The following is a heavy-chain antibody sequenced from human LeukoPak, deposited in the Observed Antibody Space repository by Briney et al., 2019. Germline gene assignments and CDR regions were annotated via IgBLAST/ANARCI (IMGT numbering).Heavy chain of an antibody. Sequence: PGGSLRLSCAASGLTFSSYAMSWVRQAPGKGLEWVSSISVIDANTYYADSVKRRFTISRDNSKNTLYLQMKSLRTEDTAVYYCANGPVSGKGHFDYWGQGTLVTVSS. CDR2: ISVIDANT. D-gene: IGHD6-19*01. V-gene: IGHV3-23*01. CDR1: GLTFSSYA. J-gene: IGHJ4*02. CDR3: ANGPVSGKGHFDY.